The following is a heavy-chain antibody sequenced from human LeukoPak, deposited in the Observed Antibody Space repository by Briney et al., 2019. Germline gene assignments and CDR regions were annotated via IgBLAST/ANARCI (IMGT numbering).Heavy chain of an antibody. J-gene: IGHJ4*02. CDR3: ARGATYYYDSSGYSEYFDY. V-gene: IGHV4-34*01. Sequence: SETLSLTCAVYGGSFSGYYWSWIRQPPGKGLEWIGEINHSGSTNYNPSLKSRVTISVDTSKNQFPLKLSSVTAADTAVYYCARGATYYYDSSGYSEYFDYWGQGTLVTVSS. CDR1: GGSFSGYY. CDR2: INHSGST. D-gene: IGHD3-22*01.